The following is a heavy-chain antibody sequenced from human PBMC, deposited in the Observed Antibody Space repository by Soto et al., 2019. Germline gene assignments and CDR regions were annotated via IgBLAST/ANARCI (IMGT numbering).Heavy chain of an antibody. J-gene: IGHJ6*02. CDR2: VRSKAYGGTT. CDR3: VRDVASYDSGDLYWMDG. CDR1: GFSFVDYT. Sequence: SLRLSCKASGFSFVDYTMSWFRQAPGGGLEWVSFVRSKAYGGTTEYAASVVGRFSISRDDSKSIAYLQMDNLKTEDTVVYYCVRDVASYDSGDLYWMDGCGQESRGTVSS. V-gene: IGHV3-49*03. D-gene: IGHD4-17*01.